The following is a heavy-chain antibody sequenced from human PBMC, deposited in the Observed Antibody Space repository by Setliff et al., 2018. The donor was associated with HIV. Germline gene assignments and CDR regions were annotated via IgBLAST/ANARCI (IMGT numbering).Heavy chain of an antibody. J-gene: IGHJ5*02. CDR1: GFTFNYFW. Sequence: PGGSLRLSCAASGFTFNYFWMSWVRQAPGKGLEWVANIKQDGSEKNYADSVRGRFTISRDDAKNTVYLQMNSLRVEDTADYYCVRDDDRVPESHADLWGQGTLVTVSS. V-gene: IGHV3-7*01. D-gene: IGHD2-2*01. CDR2: IKQDGSEK. CDR3: VRDDDRVPESHADL.